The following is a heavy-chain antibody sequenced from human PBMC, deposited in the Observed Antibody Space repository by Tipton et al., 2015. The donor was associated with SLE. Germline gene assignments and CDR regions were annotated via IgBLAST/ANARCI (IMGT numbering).Heavy chain of an antibody. V-gene: IGHV4-31*03. Sequence: TLSLTCTVSGVSISRGGYYWSWIRQQPGKGLEWIAYVYYSGSIYYNPSLQGRGSISVDTSKNQFSLTLSSVTAADTALYYCARHRAAEMATPYFDYWGQGTLITVSS. J-gene: IGHJ4*02. CDR2: VYYSGSI. CDR1: GVSISRGGYY. CDR3: ARHRAAEMATPYFDY. D-gene: IGHD5-24*01.